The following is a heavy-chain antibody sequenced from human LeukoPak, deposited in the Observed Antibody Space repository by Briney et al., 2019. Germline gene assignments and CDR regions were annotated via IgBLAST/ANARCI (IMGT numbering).Heavy chain of an antibody. CDR3: ARDFPHGSGRYFYEGMDV. CDR2: IXSSGST. Sequence: EWXGXIXSSGSTYYNPSLKSRVTMSVDMSKNQFSLKLSSVTAADTAVYYCARDFPHGSGRYFYEGMDVWGQGTTVTVSS. D-gene: IGHD2-15*01. J-gene: IGHJ6*02. V-gene: IGHV4-4*07.